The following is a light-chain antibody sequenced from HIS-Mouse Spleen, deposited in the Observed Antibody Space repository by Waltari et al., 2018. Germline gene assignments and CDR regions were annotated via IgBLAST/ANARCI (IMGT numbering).Light chain of an antibody. J-gene: IGLJ1*01. V-gene: IGLV3-1*01. CDR2: QDS. CDR1: KLGEKY. Sequence: SYELTQPPSVSVSPGQTASITCSGDKLGEKYACWYQQKPGQSPVLVMYQDSKRPSGIPERFSGSNSGNTATLTISGTQAMDEADYYCQAWDSSTAYNYVFGTGTKVTVL. CDR3: QAWDSSTAYNYV.